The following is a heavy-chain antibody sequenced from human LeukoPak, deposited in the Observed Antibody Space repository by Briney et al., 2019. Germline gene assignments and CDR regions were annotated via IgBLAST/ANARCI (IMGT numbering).Heavy chain of an antibody. CDR1: GGTFSSYA. CDR3: ARGRYGDV. D-gene: IGHD3-9*01. V-gene: IGHV1-69*04. Sequence: SVKVSCKASGGTFSSYAISWVRQAPGQGLEWMGRIIPILGIANYAQKFQGRVTITADKSTSTAYMELRSLRSDDTAVYYCARGRYGDVWGLGTTVTVSS. CDR2: IIPILGIA. J-gene: IGHJ6*02.